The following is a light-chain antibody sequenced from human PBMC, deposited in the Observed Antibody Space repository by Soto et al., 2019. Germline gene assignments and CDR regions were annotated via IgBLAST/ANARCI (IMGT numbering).Light chain of an antibody. V-gene: IGKV3-20*01. CDR3: QQYDRAKT. CDR1: DTVSHRR. Sequence: VLTQSPGTLSLSPGERATLSCRASDTVSHRRLAWYQQKPGQAPRLLLYDASSRATGIPDRFSGSGSGTDFTLTISRLEPEDVAVYYCQQYDRAKTFGRGTKVEIK. CDR2: DAS. J-gene: IGKJ1*01.